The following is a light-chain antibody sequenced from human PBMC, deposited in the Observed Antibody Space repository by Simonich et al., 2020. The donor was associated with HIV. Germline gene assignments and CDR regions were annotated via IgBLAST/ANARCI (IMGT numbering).Light chain of an antibody. J-gene: IGKJ5*01. V-gene: IGKV4-1*01. CDR3: QQYYSTHH. Sequence: DIVMTQSPDSLAVSLGERATINCKSSQSVLYSSNNKNYLAWYQQKPGQPPKLLIYWASTRESGVPDRFSGSGSGTDSTLTISSLQAEDVAVYYCQQYYSTHHFGQGTRLEIK. CDR2: WAS. CDR1: QSVLYSSNNKNY.